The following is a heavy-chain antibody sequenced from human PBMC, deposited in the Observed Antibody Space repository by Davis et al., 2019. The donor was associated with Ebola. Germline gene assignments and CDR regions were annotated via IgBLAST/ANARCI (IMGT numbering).Heavy chain of an antibody. Sequence: AASVKVSCKASGYTFTSYYMHWVRQAPGQGLEWMGIINPSGGSASYAQKFQGRVTMTRDTSTSTVYMELSSLRSEDTAVYYCARDLGYCSGGSCYGQLGFDYWGQGTLVTVSP. CDR3: ARDLGYCSGGSCYGQLGFDY. CDR1: GYTFTSYY. J-gene: IGHJ4*02. V-gene: IGHV1-46*01. D-gene: IGHD2-15*01. CDR2: INPSGGSA.